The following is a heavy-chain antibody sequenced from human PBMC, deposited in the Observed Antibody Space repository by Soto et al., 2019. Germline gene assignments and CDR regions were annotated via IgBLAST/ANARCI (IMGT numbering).Heavy chain of an antibody. Sequence: PGGSLILSCAASGFTFSSDWMSWVRQAPGKGLEWVANIKQDGSEKYYVDSVKGRFTISRDNAKNSLYLQMNSLRAEDTAVYYCARDSVGCSGGSCYSAAFDIWGQGTMVTVSS. CDR3: ARDSVGCSGGSCYSAAFDI. D-gene: IGHD2-15*01. V-gene: IGHV3-7*01. J-gene: IGHJ3*02. CDR1: GFTFSSDW. CDR2: IKQDGSEK.